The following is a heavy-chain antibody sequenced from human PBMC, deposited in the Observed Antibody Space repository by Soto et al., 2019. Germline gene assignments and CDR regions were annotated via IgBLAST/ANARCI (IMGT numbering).Heavy chain of an antibody. CDR3: ARDSPFDY. CDR1: AYTFTAYY. Sequence: QVQLVQSGAEVKKPGASVKVSCKASAYTFTAYYLHWVRQAPGQGPQWMGWIIPTTGDTNYAQKFQGRVTLTRDTSISTAYMELNGLKSDDTAVYYCARDSPFDYWGQGTLVTVSS. V-gene: IGHV1-2*02. J-gene: IGHJ4*02. CDR2: IIPTTGDT.